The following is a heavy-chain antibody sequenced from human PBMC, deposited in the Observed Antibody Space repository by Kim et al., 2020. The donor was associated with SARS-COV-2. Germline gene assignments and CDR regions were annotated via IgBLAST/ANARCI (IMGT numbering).Heavy chain of an antibody. CDR3: TRDKLLWFGVDYYYYGMDV. CDR1: GFTFSNAW. V-gene: IGHV3-15*01. D-gene: IGHD3-10*01. J-gene: IGHJ6*02. CDR2: IKSKTDGGTT. Sequence: GGSLRLSCAASGFTFSNAWMSWVRQAPGKGLEWVGRIKSKTDGGTTDYAAPVKGRFTISRDDSKNTLYLQMNSLKTEDTAVYYCTRDKLLWFGVDYYYYGMDVWGQGTTVTVSS.